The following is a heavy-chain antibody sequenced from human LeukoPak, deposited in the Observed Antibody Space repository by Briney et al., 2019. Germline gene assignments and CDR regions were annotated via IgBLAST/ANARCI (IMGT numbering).Heavy chain of an antibody. CDR1: GYTFTGYY. Sequence: ASVRLSCKASGYTFTGYYMHWVRQAPGQGLEWMGWINPNSGGTNYAQKFQGRVTMTRDTSISTAYMELSRLRSDDTAVYYCARDVYYYDSSGYQRAFDIWGQGTVVPVSS. V-gene: IGHV1-2*02. CDR2: INPNSGGT. J-gene: IGHJ3*02. D-gene: IGHD3-22*01. CDR3: ARDVYYYDSSGYQRAFDI.